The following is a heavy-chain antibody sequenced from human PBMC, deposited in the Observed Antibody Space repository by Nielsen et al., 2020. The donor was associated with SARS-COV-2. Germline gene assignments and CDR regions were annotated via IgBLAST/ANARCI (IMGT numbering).Heavy chain of an antibody. CDR3: AKGILFAIAAAGTDY. D-gene: IGHD6-13*01. CDR2: ISGDGGST. J-gene: IGHJ4*02. CDR1: GFTFDDYA. V-gene: IGHV3-43*02. Sequence: GGSLRLSCAASGFTFDDYAMHWVRQPPGKGLEWVSPISGDGGSTYYADSVKGRFTISRDNSKNSLYLQMNSLRTEDTALYYCAKGILFAIAAAGTDYWGQGTLVTVSS.